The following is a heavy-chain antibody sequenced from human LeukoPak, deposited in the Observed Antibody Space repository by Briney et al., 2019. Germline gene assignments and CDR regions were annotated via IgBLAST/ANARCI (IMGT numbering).Heavy chain of an antibody. D-gene: IGHD6-13*01. CDR1: GYTFTSYY. Sequence: ASVKVSCKASGYTFTSYYMHWVRQAPGQGLGWMGIINPSGGSTSYAQKFQGRVTMSRDTSTSTVYKELSSLRSEDTAAYYCARTRSSSSSWYGQFDYWGQGTLVTVSS. V-gene: IGHV1-46*01. J-gene: IGHJ4*02. CDR3: ARTRSSSSSWYGQFDY. CDR2: INPSGGST.